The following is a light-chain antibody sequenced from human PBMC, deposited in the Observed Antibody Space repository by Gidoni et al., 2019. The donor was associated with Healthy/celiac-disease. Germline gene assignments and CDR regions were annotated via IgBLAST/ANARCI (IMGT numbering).Light chain of an antibody. V-gene: IGKV3-11*01. CDR1: QSVSSY. CDR3: QQRSNWPPLT. Sequence: EIVLTQSPATLSVSPGERATLSCSASQSVSSYLAWYQQKPGQAPRLLIYDASNRATGIPARFSGSGSGTDFTLTISSLEPEDFAVYYCQQRSNWPPLTFGGGTKVEIK. J-gene: IGKJ4*01. CDR2: DAS.